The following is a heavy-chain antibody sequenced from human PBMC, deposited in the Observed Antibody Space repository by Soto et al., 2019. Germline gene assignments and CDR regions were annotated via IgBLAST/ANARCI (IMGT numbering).Heavy chain of an antibody. CDR2: ISGSGGST. V-gene: IGHV3-23*01. D-gene: IGHD3-9*01. Sequence: EVQLLESGGGLVQPGGSLRLACAASAFTFSSYAMSWVRQAPGKGLEWVSAISGSGGSTYYADSVKGRFTISRDNSKNTLYLYMNSVRAEDTAAYYCAKGMGDILTGNAYYFDYWGQGTLVTVSS. J-gene: IGHJ4*02. CDR3: AKGMGDILTGNAYYFDY. CDR1: AFTFSSYA.